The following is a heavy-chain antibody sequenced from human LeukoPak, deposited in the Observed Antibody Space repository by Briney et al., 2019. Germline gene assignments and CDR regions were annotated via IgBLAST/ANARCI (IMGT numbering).Heavy chain of an antibody. CDR2: IWYDGSNK. J-gene: IGHJ4*02. D-gene: IGHD6-13*01. CDR3: ARDHLEGIAAAYFDY. V-gene: IGHV3-33*01. Sequence: PGGSLRLSCAASGFTFSSYGMHWVRQAPGKGLEWVAVIWYDGSNKYYADSVKGRFTISRDNSKNTLYLQMNSLRAEDTAVYYCARDHLEGIAAAYFDYWGQGTLVTVSS. CDR1: GFTFSSYG.